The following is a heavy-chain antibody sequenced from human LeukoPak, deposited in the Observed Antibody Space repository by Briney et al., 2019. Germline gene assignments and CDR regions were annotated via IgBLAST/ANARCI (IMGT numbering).Heavy chain of an antibody. CDR2: IYYSGST. V-gene: IGHV4-59*01. CDR3: ARAPVGRSSLFSGFDY. CDR1: GGSISSYY. D-gene: IGHD6-13*01. Sequence: SETLSLTCTVTGGSISSYYWSWIRQPPGKGLEWIGYIYYSGSTNYNPSLKSRVTISVDTSKNQFSLKLSSVTAADTAVYYCARAPVGRSSLFSGFDYWGQGTLVTVSS. J-gene: IGHJ4*02.